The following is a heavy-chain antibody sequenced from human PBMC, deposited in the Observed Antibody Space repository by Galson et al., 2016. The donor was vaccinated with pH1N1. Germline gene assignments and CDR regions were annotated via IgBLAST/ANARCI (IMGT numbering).Heavy chain of an antibody. Sequence: SLRLSCAASGFTFDDYAMHWVRQAPGKGLEWVSGISWNSGSIGYADSVKGRFTISRDNAKNSLYLQMNSLRSEDTALCYCAKDSGWLYNWFDPWGQGTLVTVSS. V-gene: IGHV3-9*01. CDR3: AKDSGWLYNWFDP. CDR1: GFTFDDYA. D-gene: IGHD2-15*01. J-gene: IGHJ5*02. CDR2: ISWNSGSI.